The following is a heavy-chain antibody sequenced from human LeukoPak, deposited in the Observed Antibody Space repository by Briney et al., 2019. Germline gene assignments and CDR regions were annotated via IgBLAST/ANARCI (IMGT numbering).Heavy chain of an antibody. J-gene: IGHJ4*02. D-gene: IGHD4-17*01. CDR1: GGSISSGGYY. Sequence: PSQTLSLTCTVSGGSISSGGYYWSWIRQPPGKGLEWIGEINHSGSTNYNPSLKSRVTISVDTSKNQFSLKLSSVTAADTAVYYCASLTVTDDYWGQGTLVTVSS. CDR2: INHSGST. V-gene: IGHV4-30-2*01. CDR3: ASLTVTDDY.